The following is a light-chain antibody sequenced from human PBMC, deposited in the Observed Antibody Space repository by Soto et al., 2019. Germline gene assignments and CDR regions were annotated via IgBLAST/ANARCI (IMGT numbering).Light chain of an antibody. V-gene: IGKV3-11*01. CDR3: QQRNVWPPIT. J-gene: IGKJ5*01. CDR2: DST. CDR1: QSIHTS. Sequence: VLTQSPATQSLSPGERATLSCRASQSIHTSLAWYQQKPGQPPRLVVYDSTLRANGVPDRFGGSRSGTEFTRTINNLEPEDFAVYYCQQRNVWPPITFGQGTRLEIK.